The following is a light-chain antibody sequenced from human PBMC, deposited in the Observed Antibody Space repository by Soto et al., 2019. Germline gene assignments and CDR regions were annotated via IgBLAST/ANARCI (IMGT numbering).Light chain of an antibody. CDR1: QGISSY. Sequence: DIQLTQSPSFLSASVGDRVTITCRASQGISSYLAWYQQKPGTAPKLLIYAASTLQSGVPSRFSGSGSGTEFTLTISSLQPEDFATYYCQQLNSYPPNTFGQGTKLEIK. CDR2: AAS. V-gene: IGKV1-9*01. CDR3: QQLNSYPPNT. J-gene: IGKJ2*01.